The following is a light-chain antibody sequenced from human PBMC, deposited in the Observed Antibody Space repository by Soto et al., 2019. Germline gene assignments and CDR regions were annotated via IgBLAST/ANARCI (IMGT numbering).Light chain of an antibody. CDR1: QSVSASY. CDR2: GAS. CDR3: QQYNNWLYT. J-gene: IGKJ2*01. Sequence: EIVLTQSPDTLSLSPGERATLSCRASQSVSASYLAWYQHKPGQAPRLLMYGASRRATGIPARFSGSGSGTEFTLTISSLQSEDFAVYYCQQYNNWLYTFGQGTKVDIK. V-gene: IGKV3D-15*01.